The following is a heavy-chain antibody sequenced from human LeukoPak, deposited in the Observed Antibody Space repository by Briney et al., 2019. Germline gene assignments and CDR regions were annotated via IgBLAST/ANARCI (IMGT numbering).Heavy chain of an antibody. CDR2: IYTSGST. CDR3: AREGVVVTAIDY. Sequence: PSQTLSLTCTVSGGSISSGSYYWSWIRQPAGKGLEWIGRIYTSGSTNYNPSLKSRVTLSVDTSKNQFSLKLSSVTAADTAVYYCAREGVVVTAIDYWGQGTLVTVSS. V-gene: IGHV4-61*02. J-gene: IGHJ4*02. D-gene: IGHD2-21*02. CDR1: GGSISSGSYY.